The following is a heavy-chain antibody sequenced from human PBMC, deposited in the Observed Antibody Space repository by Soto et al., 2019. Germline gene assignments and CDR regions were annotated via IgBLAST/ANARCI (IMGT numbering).Heavy chain of an antibody. D-gene: IGHD7-27*01. V-gene: IGHV4-59*01. CDR1: GGSISTYY. CDR3: ARGTGEYYFDY. J-gene: IGHJ4*02. Sequence: SETLSLTCTVSGGSISTYYWSWIRQPPGKRLEWIGYIYYSGSTNYSPSLKSRVTISVDTSKNQFSLKLSSVTAADTAVYYCARGTGEYYFDYWGRGTLVTVS. CDR2: IYYSGST.